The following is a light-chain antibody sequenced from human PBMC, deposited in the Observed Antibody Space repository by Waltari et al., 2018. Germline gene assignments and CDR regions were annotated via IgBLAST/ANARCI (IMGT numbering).Light chain of an antibody. CDR1: SDSVTGNS. CDR2: DNN. J-gene: IGLJ3*02. CDR3: QSYDNNIWL. Sequence: NFMLTQSHSVSESPGRTVTISCTRSSDSVTGNSMQWYQQRPGSAPTPVIYDNNQRPSGVPDRFSGSIDRSSNSASLTISGLKTEDEADYYCQSYDNNIWLFGGGTKVTVL. V-gene: IGLV6-57*03.